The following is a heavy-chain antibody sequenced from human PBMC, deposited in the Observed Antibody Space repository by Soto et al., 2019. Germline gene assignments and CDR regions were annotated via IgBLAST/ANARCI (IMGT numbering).Heavy chain of an antibody. CDR1: GFTFSSYG. J-gene: IGHJ4*02. V-gene: IGHV3-33*01. Sequence: PGGSLRLSCAASGFTFSSYGIHWVRQAPGKGLEWVAVIWYDGSNKYYADSVKGRFTISRDNSKNTLYLQMNSLRAEDTAVYYCARSPGPLYYFDYWGQETLVTVSS. CDR3: ARSPGPLYYFDY. CDR2: IWYDGSNK.